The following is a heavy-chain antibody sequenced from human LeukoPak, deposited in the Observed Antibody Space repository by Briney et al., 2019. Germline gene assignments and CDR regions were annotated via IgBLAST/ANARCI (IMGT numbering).Heavy chain of an antibody. J-gene: IGHJ4*02. Sequence: GRSLRLSCAASGFTFSSYGMHWVRQAPGKGLEWVAVVSADQSHKEYADSVKGRVTISRDNSRNTLYLQLNSPRNEDTAVYYCAKGGVSDIGSWYGDYFDYWGQGTLVTVSS. V-gene: IGHV3-30*18. CDR3: AKGGVSDIGSWYGDYFDY. D-gene: IGHD6-13*01. CDR1: GFTFSSYG. CDR2: VSADQSHK.